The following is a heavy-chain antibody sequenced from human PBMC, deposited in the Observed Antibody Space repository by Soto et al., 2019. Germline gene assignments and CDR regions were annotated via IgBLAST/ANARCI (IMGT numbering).Heavy chain of an antibody. V-gene: IGHV1-18*01. Sequence: QVQLVQSGAEVKKPGASVKVSCKSSGYTFTSYVISWVRQAPGQGLEWMGWISAYNGNTNYAQKLKDTVTMTTDTASSRAYMELRSLRSDDTDVYYCARDRYGSGGSCYNFDYGGQGTLVTGSS. CDR3: ARDRYGSGGSCYNFDY. D-gene: IGHD2-15*01. J-gene: IGHJ4*02. CDR1: GYTFTSYV. CDR2: ISAYNGNT.